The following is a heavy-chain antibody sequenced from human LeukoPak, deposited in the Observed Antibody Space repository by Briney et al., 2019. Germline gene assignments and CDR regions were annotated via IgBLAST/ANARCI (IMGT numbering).Heavy chain of an antibody. CDR1: GGSFSGYY. CDR3: ARGPDRSGYFGGSDY. CDR2: INHSGST. J-gene: IGHJ4*02. V-gene: IGHV4-34*01. Sequence: SETLSLTCAVYGGSFSGYYWSWIRQPPGKGLEWIGEINHSGSTNYNPSLKSRVTISVDTSKNQFSLKLSSVTAADTAVYYCARGPDRSGYFGGSDYWGQGTLVTVSS. D-gene: IGHD3-22*01.